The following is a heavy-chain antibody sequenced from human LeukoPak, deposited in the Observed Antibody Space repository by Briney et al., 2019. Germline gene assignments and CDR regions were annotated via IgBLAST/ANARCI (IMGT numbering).Heavy chain of an antibody. CDR1: GFSFNNYA. Sequence: PGGSLRLSCTASGFSFNNYAMTWVRQAPGKGLEWVSIIIASSGATFYADSVKGRFTISRDNPKNTLYLQMNSLSVEDTAVYYCAKGGYDYVEVAYFDFWGQGALVTVSS. V-gene: IGHV3-23*01. D-gene: IGHD5-12*01. J-gene: IGHJ4*02. CDR2: IIASSGAT. CDR3: AKGGYDYVEVAYFDF.